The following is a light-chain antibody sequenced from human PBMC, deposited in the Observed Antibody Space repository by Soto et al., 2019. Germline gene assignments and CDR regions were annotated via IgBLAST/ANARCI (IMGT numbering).Light chain of an antibody. J-gene: IGLJ3*02. V-gene: IGLV1-40*01. CDR1: TSNIGAGYD. CDR3: QSSDITLSGSGV. CDR2: NNN. Sequence: QSVLTQPPSVSGVPGQRVTISCTGSTSNIGAGYDVNWYQHLPGRAPKLRIYNNNHRPSGVPDRFSASKSCTSASLAITGLQAEDEAVYYCQSSDITLSGSGVFGGGTKLPVL.